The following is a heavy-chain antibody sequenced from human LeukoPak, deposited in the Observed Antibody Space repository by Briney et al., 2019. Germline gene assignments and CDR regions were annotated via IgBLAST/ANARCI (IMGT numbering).Heavy chain of an antibody. V-gene: IGHV3-21*01. CDR3: VRDWGYDSSGYWQKYFDT. CDR2: ISSSSSYI. CDR1: GFTFSSYS. Sequence: GGSLRLSCAASGFTFSSYSMNWVRQAPGKGLEWVSSISSSSSYIYYADSVKGRFTISRDNSKNTLYLQMNSLRAEDTAVYYCVRDWGYDSSGYWQKYFDTWGQGTLVTVSS. J-gene: IGHJ4*02. D-gene: IGHD3-22*01.